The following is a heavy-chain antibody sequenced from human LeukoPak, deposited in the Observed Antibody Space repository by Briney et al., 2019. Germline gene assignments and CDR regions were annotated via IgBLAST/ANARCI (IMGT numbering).Heavy chain of an antibody. V-gene: IGHV3-30-3*01. CDR2: ISYDGSNK. D-gene: IGHD1-26*01. CDR1: GFTFSSYA. J-gene: IGHJ3*02. Sequence: GGSLRLSCAASGFTFSSYAMHWVHQAPGKGLEWVAVISYDGSNKYYVDSVKGRFTISRDNSKNTLYLQMNSLRAEDTAVYYCARDLARGWELFDAFDIWGQGTMVTVSS. CDR3: ARDLARGWELFDAFDI.